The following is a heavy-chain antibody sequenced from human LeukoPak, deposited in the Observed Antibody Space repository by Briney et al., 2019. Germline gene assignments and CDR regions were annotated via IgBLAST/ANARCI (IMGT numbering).Heavy chain of an antibody. CDR2: INPNSGGT. J-gene: IGHJ4*02. CDR3: ARDFKVVAARPGFY. V-gene: IGHV1-2*02. CDR1: GYTFNGYY. Sequence: GASVKVSCKASGYTFNGYYIHWVRQAPGQGLEWMGWINPNSGGTNYAQKFQGRVTMTRDTSISTAYMELSRLRSDDTAVYYCARDFKVVAARPGFYWGQGTLVTVSS. D-gene: IGHD6-6*01.